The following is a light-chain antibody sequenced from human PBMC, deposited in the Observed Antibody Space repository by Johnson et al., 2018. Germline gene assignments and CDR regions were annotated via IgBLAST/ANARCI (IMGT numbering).Light chain of an antibody. V-gene: IGLV1-51*02. J-gene: IGLJ1*01. Sequence: QSVLTQPPSVSAAPGQKVTISCSGSSSNIGNKYVSWYQQLPGTAPKLLIYENNKRPSGIPDRFSGSQSGTSATLGITGLQTGDEADYYCGTWDSSLSAGNVFGTGTKVTVL. CDR2: ENN. CDR3: GTWDSSLSAGNV. CDR1: SSNIGNKY.